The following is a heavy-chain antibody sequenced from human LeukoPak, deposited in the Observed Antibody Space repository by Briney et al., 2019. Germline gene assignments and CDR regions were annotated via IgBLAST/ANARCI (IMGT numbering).Heavy chain of an antibody. CDR2: IYPADSGT. Sequence: GESLKISCKGSGYSFTSYWIGWVRQTPGKGLEWMGIIYPADSGTRYSPSFQGQVTISVDKSISTAYLQWSSLKASDTAMYYCARHGSIGARQNWFDPWGQGTLVTVSS. CDR1: GYSFTSYW. V-gene: IGHV5-51*01. CDR3: ARHGSIGARQNWFDP. D-gene: IGHD6-6*01. J-gene: IGHJ5*02.